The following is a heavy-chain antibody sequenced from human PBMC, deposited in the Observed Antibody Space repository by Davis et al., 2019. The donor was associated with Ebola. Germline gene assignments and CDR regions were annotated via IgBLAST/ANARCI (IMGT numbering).Heavy chain of an antibody. CDR2: ITSHYDT. Sequence: GESLKISCVASGFTFGSYAMSWVRLVPGKGLEWVSTITSHYDTHSTDSVKGRFTISRNNAENSLSLQMNSLRAEDTAVYYCVRDAFVDYYYYMDVWGKGTTVTVSS. V-gene: IGHV3-21*04. J-gene: IGHJ6*03. D-gene: IGHD2-15*01. CDR1: GFTFGSYA. CDR3: VRDAFVDYYYYMDV.